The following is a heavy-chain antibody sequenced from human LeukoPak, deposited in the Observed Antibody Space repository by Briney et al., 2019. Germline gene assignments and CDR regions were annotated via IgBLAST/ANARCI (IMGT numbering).Heavy chain of an antibody. V-gene: IGHV4-59*08. J-gene: IGHJ6*03. Sequence: LETLSLTCTVSGGSISSYYWSWIRQPPGKGLEWIGYIYYSGSTNYNPSLKSRVTISVDTSKNQFSLKLSSVTAADTAVYYCARVPISAAGSAVNHHMDVWGKGTTVTVSS. CDR1: GGSISSYY. D-gene: IGHD6-13*01. CDR3: ARVPISAAGSAVNHHMDV. CDR2: IYYSGST.